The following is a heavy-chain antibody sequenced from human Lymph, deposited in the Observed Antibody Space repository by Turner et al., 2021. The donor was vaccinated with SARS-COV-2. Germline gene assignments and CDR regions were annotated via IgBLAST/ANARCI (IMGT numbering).Heavy chain of an antibody. D-gene: IGHD3-10*01. CDR2: IIPILRIA. CDR3: ARVVGGFGELGYYYYYGMDV. CDR1: GGTFSSYA. V-gene: IGHV1-69*10. Sequence: QVQLVQSGAEVKKPGSSVKVSCKASGGTFSSYAISWGRQAPGQGLEWMGGIIPILRIATYAQKCQGRVTITAEKSTSTAYRELSSLRSEDTAVFYCARVVGGFGELGYYYYYGMDVWGQGTTVTVSS. J-gene: IGHJ6*02.